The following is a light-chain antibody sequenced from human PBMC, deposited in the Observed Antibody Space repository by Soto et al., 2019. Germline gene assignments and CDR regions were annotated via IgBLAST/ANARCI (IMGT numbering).Light chain of an antibody. V-gene: IGLV2-23*02. CDR2: EVT. CDR3: CSYAGNSEV. J-gene: IGLJ1*01. Sequence: QSALTQPASVSGSPGQSITIPCTGTSGDVGVYNLVSWYQQHPGKAPKLMIYEVTERPSGVSNRFSGSKSGNTASLTISGLQPDDEADYYCCSYAGNSEVFGTGTKVTVL. CDR1: SGDVGVYNL.